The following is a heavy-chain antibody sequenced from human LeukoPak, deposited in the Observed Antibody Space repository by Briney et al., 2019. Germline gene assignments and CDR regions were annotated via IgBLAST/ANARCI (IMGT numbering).Heavy chain of an antibody. CDR1: GFTFSSYG. D-gene: IGHD4-17*01. J-gene: IGHJ4*02. V-gene: IGHV3-30*03. Sequence: PGRSLRLSCAASGFTFSSYGMHWVRQAPGKGLGWVAVISYDGSNKYYADSVKGRFTISRDNSKNTLYLQMNSLRAEDTAVYYCARDPYGTLPDDYWGQGTLVTVSS. CDR3: ARDPYGTLPDDY. CDR2: ISYDGSNK.